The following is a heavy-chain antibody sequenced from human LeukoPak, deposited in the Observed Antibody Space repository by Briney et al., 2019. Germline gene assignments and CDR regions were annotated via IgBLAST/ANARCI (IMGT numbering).Heavy chain of an antibody. CDR2: XXXXXSTI. J-gene: IGHJ4*02. CDR3: AREDFKYYYDSSGYYGFDY. D-gene: IGHD3-22*01. CDR1: GFTFSSXX. V-gene: IGHV3-48*03. Sequence: PGGSLRLSCAASGFTFSSXXXXXXRQAPXXXXXXXXXXXXXXSTIYXADSVKGRXXXXRDNAKNSLYLQMNSLRAEDTAVYYCAREDFKYYYDSSGYYGFDYWGQGTLVTVSS.